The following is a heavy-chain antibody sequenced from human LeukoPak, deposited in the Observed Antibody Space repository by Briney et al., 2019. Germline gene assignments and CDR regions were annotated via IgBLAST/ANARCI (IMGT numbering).Heavy chain of an antibody. CDR3: ARDKGYYGSGSYPPNWFDP. J-gene: IGHJ5*02. D-gene: IGHD3-10*01. CDR2: ISSSSSYI. V-gene: IGHV3-21*01. CDR1: GFTCSSYS. Sequence: GGSLRRSCAASGFTCSSYSMNRLRQGPGKGLKWVSSISSSSSYIYYADSVKGRFTISRDNAKNSLYLQMNSLRAEDTAVYYCARDKGYYGSGSYPPNWFDPWGQGTLVTVSS.